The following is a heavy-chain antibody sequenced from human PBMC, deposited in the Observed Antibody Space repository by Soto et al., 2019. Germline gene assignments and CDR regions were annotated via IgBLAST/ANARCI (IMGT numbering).Heavy chain of an antibody. CDR3: ARKYSSSWHYYYYYGMDV. CDR1: GYTFTSYG. J-gene: IGHJ6*01. CDR2: ISAYNGNT. V-gene: IGHV1-18*01. D-gene: IGHD6-13*01. Sequence: ASVKVSCKASGYTFTSYGISWVRQAPGQGLEWMGRISAYNGNTNYAQKLQGRVTMTTDTSTSTAYMELRSLRSDDTAVYYCARKYSSSWHYYYYYGMDVWGQGTMVTVSS.